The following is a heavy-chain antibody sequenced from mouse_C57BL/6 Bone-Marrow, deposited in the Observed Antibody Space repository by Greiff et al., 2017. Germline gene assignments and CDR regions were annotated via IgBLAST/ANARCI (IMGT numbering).Heavy chain of an antibody. Sequence: QVQLQQPGAELVRPGSSVKLSCKASGYTFTSYWMHWVKQRPIQGLEWIGNIDPSDSETHYNQKFKDKATLTVDKSSSTAYMQLSRLTSEDSAVYYSARIYDGYDVNYAMDYWGQGNSVTVSS. CDR2: IDPSDSET. CDR3: ARIYDGYDVNYAMDY. V-gene: IGHV1-52*01. J-gene: IGHJ4*01. CDR1: GYTFTSYW. D-gene: IGHD2-3*01.